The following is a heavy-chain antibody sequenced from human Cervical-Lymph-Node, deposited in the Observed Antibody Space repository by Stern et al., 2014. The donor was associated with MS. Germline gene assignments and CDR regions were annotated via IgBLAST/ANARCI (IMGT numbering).Heavy chain of an antibody. V-gene: IGHV5-51*01. D-gene: IGHD2-15*01. Sequence: EVQLVESGAEVKKPGESLKISCRGSGYSFNSHWIGWVRQMPGKGLEWMGIIYPDDADIKNSPSFQGQVTISVDKSISTVYLEWRSLKASDTAIYFCARQGRQCSDGRCYSGYFDNWGQGTLVTVSS. CDR2: IYPDDADI. CDR1: GYSFNSHW. J-gene: IGHJ4*02. CDR3: ARQGRQCSDGRCYSGYFDN.